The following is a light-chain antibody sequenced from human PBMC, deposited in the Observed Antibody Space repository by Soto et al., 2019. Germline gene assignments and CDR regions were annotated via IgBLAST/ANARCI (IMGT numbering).Light chain of an antibody. CDR3: T. CDR1: QSVSSSY. J-gene: IGKJ2*01. Sequence: PGARVTLSCRASQSVSSSYLTWYQQKPGQAPRLLIYGASTRATSIPARFSGSGSGTDFTLTISSLQPEDFAVYYPTFGQGTKLEIK. CDR2: GAS. V-gene: IGKV3D-7*01.